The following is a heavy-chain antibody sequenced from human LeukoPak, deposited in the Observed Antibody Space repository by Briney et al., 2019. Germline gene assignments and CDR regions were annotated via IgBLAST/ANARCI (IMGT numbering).Heavy chain of an antibody. CDR1: GASIRTYY. Sequence: SETLSLTCTVSGASIRTYYWSWIRQPAGKGLEWIGRISASGNTDHNPSLTSRVTMSVDTSKNQVSLNLNSVTAADTAVYYCASSLYYYTSGAGFDYWGQGTLVTVSA. D-gene: IGHD3-10*01. J-gene: IGHJ4*02. CDR3: ASSLYYYTSGAGFDY. CDR2: ISASGNT. V-gene: IGHV4-4*07.